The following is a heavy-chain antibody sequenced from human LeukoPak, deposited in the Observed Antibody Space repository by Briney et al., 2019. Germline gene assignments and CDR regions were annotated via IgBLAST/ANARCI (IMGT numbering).Heavy chain of an antibody. CDR2: IYYSGST. J-gene: IGHJ5*02. CDR1: GFTFSSYA. V-gene: IGHV4-38-2*01. CDR3: ASPSPGFDP. Sequence: GSLRLSCAASGFTFSSYAMGWIRQPPGKGLEWIVSIYYSGSTSYNPSLKSRVTISVDTSKNQFSLRLSSVTAADTAVYYCASPSPGFDPWGQGTLVTVSS.